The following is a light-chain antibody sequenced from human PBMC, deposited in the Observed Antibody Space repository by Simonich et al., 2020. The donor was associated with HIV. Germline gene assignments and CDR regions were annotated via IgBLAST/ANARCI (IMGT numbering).Light chain of an antibody. CDR1: SSDVGGYNY. CDR2: DVR. CDR3: SSYATITTRWV. V-gene: IGLV2-14*03. Sequence: QSALTQPASVSGSPGQSITISCTGTSSDVGGYNYVSWYQQHPGKAPKLMIYDVRKRPSGVSNRFSGSKSGNTASLTISGLQAEDEADYYCSSYATITTRWVFGGGTKLTVL. J-gene: IGLJ3*02.